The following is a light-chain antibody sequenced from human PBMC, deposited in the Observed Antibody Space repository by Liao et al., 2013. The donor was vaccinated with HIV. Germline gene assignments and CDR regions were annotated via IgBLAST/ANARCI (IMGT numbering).Light chain of an antibody. Sequence: SYEVTQPASVSVSPGQTATITCSGDKLGDKSVCWYQQRPGQSPVLVIYQDRKRPSGMPERFSGSNSGNTATLTISRVGAGDEGDYYCQVWDSGSDHWEFGGGTKLTVL. CDR1: KLGDKS. CDR2: QDR. CDR3: QVWDSGSDHWE. J-gene: IGLJ3*02. V-gene: IGLV3-1*01.